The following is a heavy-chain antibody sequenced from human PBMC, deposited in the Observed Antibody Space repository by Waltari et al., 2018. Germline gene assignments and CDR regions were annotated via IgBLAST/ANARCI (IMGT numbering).Heavy chain of an antibody. D-gene: IGHD3-10*01. Sequence: EVQLLESGGGLVQPGGSLRLSCAASGFTFSSYAMSWVRQAPGKGLEWVSAISGSGGSTYYANSVKGRLTISRDNSKNTLYLQMNSLRAEDTAVYYCAKHEAVRGVIIQLDYWGQGTLVTVSS. V-gene: IGHV3-23*01. CDR2: ISGSGGST. CDR1: GFTFSSYA. CDR3: AKHEAVRGVIIQLDY. J-gene: IGHJ4*02.